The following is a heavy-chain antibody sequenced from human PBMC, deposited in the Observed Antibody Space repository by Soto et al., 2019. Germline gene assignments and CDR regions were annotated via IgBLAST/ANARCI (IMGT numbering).Heavy chain of an antibody. Sequence: QVQLRQSGPGLVKPSGTLSLSCAVSGGSISSTNWWSWVRQSPGKGLEWIGEIYHSGSTTYNPSLRGRVTMSVDKSHNQSSLQLRYVTAADTAVYYCATLPPRIELAVLPIPTWGQGTLVTVSA. D-gene: IGHD2-8*02. CDR2: IYHSGST. CDR1: GGSISSTNW. CDR3: ATLPPRIELAVLPIPT. V-gene: IGHV4-4*02. J-gene: IGHJ5*02.